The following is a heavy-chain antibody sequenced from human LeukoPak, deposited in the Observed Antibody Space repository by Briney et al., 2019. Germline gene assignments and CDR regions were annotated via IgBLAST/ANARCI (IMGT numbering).Heavy chain of an antibody. V-gene: IGHV1-69*13. CDR1: GGTFSSYA. D-gene: IGHD6-19*01. CDR2: IIPIFGTA. Sequence: SVKVSCKASGGTFSSYATSWVRQAPGQGLEWMGGIIPIFGTANYAQKFQGRVTITADESTSTAYMELSSLRSEDTAVYYCARDLVAGRGPAMWAFDIWGQGTMVTVSS. J-gene: IGHJ3*02. CDR3: ARDLVAGRGPAMWAFDI.